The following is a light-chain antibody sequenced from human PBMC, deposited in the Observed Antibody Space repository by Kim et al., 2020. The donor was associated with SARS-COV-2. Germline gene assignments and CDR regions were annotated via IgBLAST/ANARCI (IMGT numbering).Light chain of an antibody. CDR3: QQYYTTPYT. Sequence: EIVMTQSTDSLAVSLGERATINCKSSQSVLYSPNNKNYVAWYQQKPGQPPKLLSYWVSTRESGVPDRFNGSGSGTDFTLTVSSLQAEDVAVYYCQQYYTTPYTFGQGTKLEI. V-gene: IGKV4-1*01. CDR2: WVS. CDR1: QSVLYSPNNKNY. J-gene: IGKJ2*01.